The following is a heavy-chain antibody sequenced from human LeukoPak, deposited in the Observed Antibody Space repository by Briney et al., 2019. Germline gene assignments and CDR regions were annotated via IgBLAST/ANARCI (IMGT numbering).Heavy chain of an antibody. D-gene: IGHD1-26*01. Sequence: SETLSLTCAVYGGSFSGYSWSWIRQPPGKGLEWIAEINHSGSTNYNPSLKSRVTISVDTSKNQFSLKVTSMTAADTGVYYCTRSFPGIVGAADFWGQGTLVTVSS. CDR3: TRSFPGIVGAADF. J-gene: IGHJ4*02. V-gene: IGHV4-34*01. CDR1: GGSFSGYS. CDR2: INHSGST.